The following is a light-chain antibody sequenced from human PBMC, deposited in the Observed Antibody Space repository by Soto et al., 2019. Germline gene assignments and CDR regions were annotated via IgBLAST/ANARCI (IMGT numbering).Light chain of an antibody. CDR3: QHYNSYSEA. J-gene: IGKJ1*01. CDR2: LAS. V-gene: IGKV2-28*01. Sequence: DIVVTQSPLSLPVTPGEPASISCRSSQSLLHINGYNYLDWYLQKPGQSPQLXIYLASNRASGVPSRFSGSGSGTEFTLTISSLQPDDFATYYCQHYNSYSEAFGQGTKVDI. CDR1: QSLLHINGYNY.